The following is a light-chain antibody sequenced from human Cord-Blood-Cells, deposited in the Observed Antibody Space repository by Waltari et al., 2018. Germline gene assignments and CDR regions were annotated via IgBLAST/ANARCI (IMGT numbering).Light chain of an antibody. CDR3: SSYTSSSTLP. CDR2: DVS. Sequence: QSALTQPASVSGSPGQSITISCTGTSSDVGGYNYVPWYQQHPGKAPKLMIYDVSNRPSGVSNRFSGPKSGNTASLTISGLQAEDEADYYCSSYTSSSTLPFGTGTKVTVL. J-gene: IGLJ1*01. V-gene: IGLV2-14*01. CDR1: SSDVGGYNY.